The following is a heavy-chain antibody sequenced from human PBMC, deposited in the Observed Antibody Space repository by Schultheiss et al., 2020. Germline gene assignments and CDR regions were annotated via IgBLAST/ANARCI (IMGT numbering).Heavy chain of an antibody. J-gene: IGHJ6*02. CDR2: ISSNGGST. D-gene: IGHD2-15*01. V-gene: IGHV3-64D*09. CDR3: AREGDIVVVVAATPAVYYYGMDV. CDR1: GFTFSSYA. Sequence: GGSLRLSCSASGFTFSSYAMHWVRQAPGKGLEYVSAISSNGGSTYYADSVKGRFTISRDNSKNTLYLQMSSLRAEDTAVYYCAREGDIVVVVAATPAVYYYGMDVWGQGTTVTVSS.